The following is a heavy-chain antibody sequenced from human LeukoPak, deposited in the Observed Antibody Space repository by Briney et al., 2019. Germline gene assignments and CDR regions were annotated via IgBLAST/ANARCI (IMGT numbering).Heavy chain of an antibody. CDR1: GFTFSIYA. J-gene: IGHJ6*03. CDR2: SGGSGDRR. Sequence: GGSLRLSRAASGFTFSIYAMSWVRQAPGKGLEWVSASGGSGDRRYYADSVKGRFTISRDNSKNTLYLQMNSLRAEDTAVYYCAKEVGVGHMDVWGKGTTVTVSS. D-gene: IGHD2-15*01. CDR3: AKEVGVGHMDV. V-gene: IGHV3-23*01.